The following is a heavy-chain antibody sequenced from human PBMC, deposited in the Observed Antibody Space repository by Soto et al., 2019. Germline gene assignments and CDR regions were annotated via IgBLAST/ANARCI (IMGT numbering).Heavy chain of an antibody. D-gene: IGHD2-15*01. CDR1: GGTFSSYT. CDR2: IIPILGIA. V-gene: IGHV1-69*02. Sequence: QVQLVQSGAEVKKPGSSVKVSCKASGGTFSSYTISWVRQAPGQGLEWMGRIIPILGIANYAQKFQGRVTITADKSTSTAYMELSTLRSEDTAVYYCARSLVAPRYYGMDVWGQGTTVTVSS. CDR3: ARSLVAPRYYGMDV. J-gene: IGHJ6*02.